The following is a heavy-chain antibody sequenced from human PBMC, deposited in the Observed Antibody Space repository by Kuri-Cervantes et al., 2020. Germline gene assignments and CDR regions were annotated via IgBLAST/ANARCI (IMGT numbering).Heavy chain of an antibody. CDR2: ISSSSSYI. J-gene: IGHJ6*02. CDR1: GFTFSSYS. D-gene: IGHD3-10*01. V-gene: IGHV3-21*01. CDR3: ARIRGKKMVRGVPVSSWHYYGMDV. Sequence: GESLKISCAASGFTFSSYSMNWVRQAPGKGLEWVSSISSSSSYIYYADSVKGRFTISRDNAKNSLYLQMNSLRAEDTAVYYCARIRGKKMVRGVPVSSWHYYGMDVWGQGTTVTVSS.